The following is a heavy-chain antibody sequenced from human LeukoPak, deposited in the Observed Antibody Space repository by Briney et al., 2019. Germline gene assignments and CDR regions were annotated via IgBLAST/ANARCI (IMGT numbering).Heavy chain of an antibody. CDR2: ISGSGGST. Sequence: GGSLRLSCAASGFTFSSYAMSWVRQAQRPGLELVSAISGSGGSTYYADSVKGRFTISRDNSKNTLYLQMNSLRAEDTAVYYCAKGAQLAPFDYWGQGTLVTVSS. CDR1: GFTFSSYA. D-gene: IGHD6-13*01. V-gene: IGHV3-23*01. J-gene: IGHJ4*02. CDR3: AKGAQLAPFDY.